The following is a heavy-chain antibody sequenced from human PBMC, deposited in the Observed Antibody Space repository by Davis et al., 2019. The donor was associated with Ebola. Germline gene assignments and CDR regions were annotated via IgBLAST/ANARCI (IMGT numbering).Heavy chain of an antibody. D-gene: IGHD6-6*01. CDR3: ARLSGIESRPQIDY. Sequence: MPSETLSLTCTVSGGSISGSSYYWGWTRQPPGKGLEWIGSIYYRGSTYYNPSLKSRVTISVDTSKNQFSLKVNSVTAADTTLYYCARLSGIESRPQIDYWGQGTLVTVSS. CDR1: GGSISGSSYY. V-gene: IGHV4-39*01. J-gene: IGHJ4*02. CDR2: IYYRGST.